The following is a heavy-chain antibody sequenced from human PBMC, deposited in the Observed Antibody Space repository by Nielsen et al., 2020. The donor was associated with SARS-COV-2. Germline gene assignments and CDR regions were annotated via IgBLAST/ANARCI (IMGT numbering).Heavy chain of an antibody. V-gene: IGHV4-34*01. Sequence: WIRQPPGKGLEWIGEINDSGSTKYNPSLKSRVTISVDTSKNQFSLKLSSVTAADTAVYYCARGRGCSGGSCYFYYYYYGMDVWGQGTTVTVSS. CDR3: ARGRGCSGGSCYFYYYYYGMDV. D-gene: IGHD2-15*01. J-gene: IGHJ6*02. CDR2: INDSGST.